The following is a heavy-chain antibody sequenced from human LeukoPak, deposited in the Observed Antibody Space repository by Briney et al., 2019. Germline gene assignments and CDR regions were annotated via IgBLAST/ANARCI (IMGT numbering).Heavy chain of an antibody. CDR1: GFTFSSYS. D-gene: IGHD2/OR15-2a*01. V-gene: IGHV3-48*01. CDR3: AREGKLLYFDY. CDR2: ISSSSSTI. J-gene: IGHJ4*02. Sequence: GGSLRLSCAASGFTFSSYSMNWVRQAPGKGLEWVSYISSSSSTIYYADSVKGRFTISRDNAKNSLYLQMNSLRAEDTAVYYCAREGKLLYFDYWGQGTLVTVSS.